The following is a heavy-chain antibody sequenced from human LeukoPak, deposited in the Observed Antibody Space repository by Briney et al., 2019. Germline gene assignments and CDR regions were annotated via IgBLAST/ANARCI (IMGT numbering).Heavy chain of an antibody. V-gene: IGHV3-43*01. Sequence: GGSLRLSCAASGFTFDDYTMVWVRQAPGKGLEWVSLISWDGGSTYYADSVKGRFTISRDNSKNSLYLQMNSLRTEDTALYYCAKDIGFSPTAPDYWGQGTPVTVSS. CDR1: GFTFDDYT. D-gene: IGHD1-1*01. CDR3: AKDIGFSPTAPDY. J-gene: IGHJ4*02. CDR2: ISWDGGST.